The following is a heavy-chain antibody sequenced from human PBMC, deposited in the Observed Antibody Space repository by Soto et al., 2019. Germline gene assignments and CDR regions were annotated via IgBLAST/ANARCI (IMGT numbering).Heavy chain of an antibody. CDR1: GGTFSSYA. CDR3: AGGTKVLRFLEWSDHYYYYGMDV. J-gene: IGHJ6*02. Sequence: SVKVSCKASGGTFSSYAISWVRQAPGQGLEWMGGIIPIFGTANYAQKFQGRVTITADESTSTAYMELSSLRSEDTAVYYCAGGTKVLRFLEWSDHYYYYGMDVWGQGTTVTVS. CDR2: IIPIFGTA. D-gene: IGHD3-3*01. V-gene: IGHV1-69*13.